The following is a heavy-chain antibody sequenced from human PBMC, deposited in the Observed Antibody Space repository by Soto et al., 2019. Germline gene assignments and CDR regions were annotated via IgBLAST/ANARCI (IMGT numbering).Heavy chain of an antibody. Sequence: GASVKVSCTASGYTFTIYATHWVRQAPGQRLEWMGWINAGNGNTKYSQKFQGRVTITRDTSASTAYMELSSLRSEDTAVYYCARGGYSSSSMGYWGQGTLVTVSS. J-gene: IGHJ4*02. D-gene: IGHD6-6*01. CDR2: INAGNGNT. V-gene: IGHV1-3*01. CDR1: GYTFTIYA. CDR3: ARGGYSSSSMGY.